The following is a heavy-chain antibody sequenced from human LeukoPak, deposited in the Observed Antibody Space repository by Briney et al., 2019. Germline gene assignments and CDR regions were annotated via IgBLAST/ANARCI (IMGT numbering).Heavy chain of an antibody. Sequence: GGSLRLSCAASGFIFSNYGMNWARQAPGKGLEWVASINHNGNVNYYVDSVKGRFTISRDNAKNSLYLQMSNLRAEDTAVYFCARGGGLDVWGQGATVTVSS. V-gene: IGHV3-7*03. CDR1: GFIFSNYG. J-gene: IGHJ6*02. D-gene: IGHD3-16*01. CDR3: ARGGGLDV. CDR2: INHNGNVN.